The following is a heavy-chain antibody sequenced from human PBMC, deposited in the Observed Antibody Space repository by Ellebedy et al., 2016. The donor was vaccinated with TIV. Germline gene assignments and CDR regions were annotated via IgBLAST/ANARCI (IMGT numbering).Heavy chain of an antibody. V-gene: IGHV3-30*18. J-gene: IGHJ6*02. D-gene: IGHD3-16*01. Sequence: GGSLRLSCAASGFIFSSYGMHWVRQAPGKGLEWVAVISYDGINKYYAESVEGRFTISRDNSKNTLFLQMNSLRAEDTAMYYCANLWPLKPYDMDVWGQGTTVTVSS. CDR3: ANLWPLKPYDMDV. CDR1: GFIFSSYG. CDR2: ISYDGINK.